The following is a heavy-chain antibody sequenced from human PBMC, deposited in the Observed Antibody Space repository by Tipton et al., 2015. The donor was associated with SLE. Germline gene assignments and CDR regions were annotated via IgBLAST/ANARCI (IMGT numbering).Heavy chain of an antibody. CDR2: ISYSGST. CDR3: AREGDGSANYFYYGVNL. Sequence: SCVRQFPGKGLQWIGYISYSGSTNYNSSLKSRVTISVDTSKNQFSLKLTSVTAADTAVYYCAREGDGSANYFYYGVNLWGQGTAVTVSS. J-gene: IGHJ6*02. D-gene: IGHD5-24*01. V-gene: IGHV4-30-4*05.